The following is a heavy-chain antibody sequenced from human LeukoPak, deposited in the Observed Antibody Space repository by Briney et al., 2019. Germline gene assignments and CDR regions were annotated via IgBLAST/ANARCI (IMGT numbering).Heavy chain of an antibody. CDR1: GFTFSSYD. J-gene: IGHJ3*02. D-gene: IGHD2-21*02. V-gene: IGHV3-13*01. Sequence: GGSLRLSCAASGFTFSSYDMHWVRQATGKGLEWVSAIGTAGDTYYPGSVKGRFTISRENAKNSLYLQTNSLRAGDTAVYYCARACGGDCFDAFDIWGQGTMVTVSS. CDR3: ARACGGDCFDAFDI. CDR2: IGTAGDT.